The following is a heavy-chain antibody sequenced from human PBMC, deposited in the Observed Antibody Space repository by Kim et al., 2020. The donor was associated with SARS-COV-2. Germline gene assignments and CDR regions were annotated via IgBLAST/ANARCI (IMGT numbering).Heavy chain of an antibody. V-gene: IGHV3-23*01. Sequence: YCTDSVKGRLPIPTDNSKNTLYLQLTSLRAEDTAVSYCAKPKAGLAPFDYWGQGTLVTVSS. J-gene: IGHJ4*02. CDR3: AKPKAGLAPFDY.